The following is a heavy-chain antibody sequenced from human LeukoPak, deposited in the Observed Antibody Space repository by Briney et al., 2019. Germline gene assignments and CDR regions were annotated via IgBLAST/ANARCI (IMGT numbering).Heavy chain of an antibody. CDR3: ATDRSSIAVRPH. V-gene: IGHV1-69*04. J-gene: IGHJ4*02. CDR1: GGTFSSYA. Sequence: SVKVSCKASGGTFSSYAISWVRQAPGQGLEWMGRIIPILGIANYAQKFQGRVTITADKSTSTAYMELSSLRSEDTAVYYCATDRSSIAVRPHWGQGTLVAVSS. CDR2: IIPILGIA. D-gene: IGHD6-6*01.